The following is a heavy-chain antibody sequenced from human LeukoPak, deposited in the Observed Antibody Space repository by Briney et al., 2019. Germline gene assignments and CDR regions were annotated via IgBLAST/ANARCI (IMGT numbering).Heavy chain of an antibody. CDR2: ISAYNGNT. V-gene: IGHV1-18*01. Sequence: ASVKVSCKASGYTFTSYGISWVRQAPGQGLEWMGWISAYNGNTNHAQKLQGRVTMTTDTSTSTAYMELRSLRSDDTAVYYCARDGLRFLEWLYHFDYWGQGTLVTVSS. CDR3: ARDGLRFLEWLYHFDY. D-gene: IGHD3-3*01. J-gene: IGHJ4*02. CDR1: GYTFTSYG.